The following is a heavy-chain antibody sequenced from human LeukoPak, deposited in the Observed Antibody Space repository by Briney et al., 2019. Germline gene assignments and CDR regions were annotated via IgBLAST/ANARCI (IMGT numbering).Heavy chain of an antibody. CDR2: ISGSGGST. J-gene: IGHJ6*03. Sequence: GGSLRLSCVASGFTFSTYGMRWVRQAPGKGLEWVSAISGSGGSTYYADSVKGRFTISRDNSKKTLYLQINSLRAEDTAVYYCAKDGGEYYDILTGYYPRLYYMDVWGKGTTVTISS. D-gene: IGHD3-9*01. V-gene: IGHV3-23*01. CDR1: GFTFSTYG. CDR3: AKDGGEYYDILTGYYPRLYYMDV.